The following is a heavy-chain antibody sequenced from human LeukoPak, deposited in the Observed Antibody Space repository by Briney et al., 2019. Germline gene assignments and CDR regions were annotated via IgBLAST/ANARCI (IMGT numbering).Heavy chain of an antibody. J-gene: IGHJ4*02. CDR3: ARDQTYSGSGIYTYFDY. Sequence: SETLSLTCTVSGPSISSYYWSWIRQPPGKGLEWIGCIYHSGSTYYNPSLKSRVTISVDTSKNQFSLKLSSVTAADTAVYYCARDQTYSGSGIYTYFDYWGQGSLVTASS. CDR2: IYHSGST. D-gene: IGHD3-10*01. V-gene: IGHV4-59*12. CDR1: GPSISSYY.